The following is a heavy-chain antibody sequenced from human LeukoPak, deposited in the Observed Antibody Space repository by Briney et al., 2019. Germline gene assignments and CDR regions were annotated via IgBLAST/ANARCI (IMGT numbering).Heavy chain of an antibody. CDR3: ATQQWIGTFHY. V-gene: IGHV4-59*01. Sequence: PSETLSLTCTVSGGSISSYYWSWIRQPPGKGLEWIGYIYYSGSTNYNPSLNSRVTISLDTSKSQFSLQLSSVTAADTAVYYCATQQWIGTFHYWGQGALVTVSS. CDR1: GGSISSYY. CDR2: IYYSGST. D-gene: IGHD3-10*01. J-gene: IGHJ4*02.